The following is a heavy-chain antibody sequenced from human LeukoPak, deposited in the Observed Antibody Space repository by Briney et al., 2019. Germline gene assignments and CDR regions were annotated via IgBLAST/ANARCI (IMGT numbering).Heavy chain of an antibody. D-gene: IGHD2-15*01. Sequence: ASVKVSFKASGYTFTSYDINWVRQATGQGLEWMGWMNPNSGNTGYAQKFQGRVTITRNTSISTAYMELSSLRSEDTAVYYCAKSTYCSGGSCYPTFDYWGQGTLVTVSS. J-gene: IGHJ4*02. CDR1: GYTFTSYD. V-gene: IGHV1-8*03. CDR2: MNPNSGNT. CDR3: AKSTYCSGGSCYPTFDY.